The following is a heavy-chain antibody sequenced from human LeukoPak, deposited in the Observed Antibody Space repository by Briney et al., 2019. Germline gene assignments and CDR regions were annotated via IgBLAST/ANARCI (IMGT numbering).Heavy chain of an antibody. J-gene: IGHJ4*02. CDR2: ISGSGGST. CDR1: GFTFSSYW. D-gene: IGHD3-10*01. V-gene: IGHV3-23*01. CDR3: AKGPGGSGSHDY. Sequence: GGSLRLSCAASGFTFSSYWMSWVRQAPGKGLEWVSAISGSGGSTYYADSVKGRFTISRDNSKNTLYLQMNSLRAEDTAVYYCAKGPGGSGSHDYWGQGTLVTVSS.